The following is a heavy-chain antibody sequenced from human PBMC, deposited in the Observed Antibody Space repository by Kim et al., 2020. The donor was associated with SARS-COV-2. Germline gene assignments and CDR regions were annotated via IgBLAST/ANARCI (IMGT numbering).Heavy chain of an antibody. J-gene: IGHJ3*01. Sequence: GGSLRLSCTASGFMYGDYSMTWVRQAPGKGLEWVCSISKKGTSWQIDYAASVRGRFTIERDDSKRIAYLQMNNLRSEDAAVYYCTGVSYGGPPSDGFDVWGQGTTVTVSS. V-gene: IGHV3-49*04. CDR3: TGVSYGGPPSDGFDV. CDR2: ISKKGTSWQI. D-gene: IGHD2-15*01. CDR1: GFMYGDYS.